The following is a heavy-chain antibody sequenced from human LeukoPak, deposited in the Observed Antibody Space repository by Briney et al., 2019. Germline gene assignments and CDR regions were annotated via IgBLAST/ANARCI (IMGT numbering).Heavy chain of an antibody. Sequence: WETLSLTCTVSSGSMNSYFWTWVRQPAGKGLEWSGGISGGGTAYYNPSLESRVTISLDTSNNQFSLKVTFVTAADTAVYFCARGKEMTKTSGYYSFDYWGQGTVASVSS. J-gene: IGHJ4*02. CDR3: ARGKEMTKTSGYYSFDY. CDR2: ISGGGTA. V-gene: IGHV4-4*07. D-gene: IGHD3-9*01. CDR1: SGSMNSYF.